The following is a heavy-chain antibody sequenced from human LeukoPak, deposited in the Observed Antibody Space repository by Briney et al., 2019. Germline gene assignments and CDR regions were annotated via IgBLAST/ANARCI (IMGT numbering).Heavy chain of an antibody. CDR3: ARKQWLSDY. Sequence: GGSLRLSCAATGFTFSSYAMSWVRQAPGKGLEWVSAISGSGGSTYYADSVKGRFTISRDNAKNTLYLQMNSLRAEDTAVYYCARKQWLSDYWGQGTLVTVSS. V-gene: IGHV3-23*01. J-gene: IGHJ4*02. D-gene: IGHD6-19*01. CDR2: ISGSGGST. CDR1: GFTFSSYA.